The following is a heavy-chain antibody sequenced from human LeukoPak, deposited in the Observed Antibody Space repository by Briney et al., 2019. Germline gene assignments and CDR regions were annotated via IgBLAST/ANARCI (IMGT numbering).Heavy chain of an antibody. D-gene: IGHD2-2*01. CDR3: ARRVPAAMSYFDY. CDR2: IDPNSGGT. V-gene: IGHV1-2*02. J-gene: IGHJ4*02. Sequence: ASVKVSCKASGYTFTSHGISWVRQAPGQGLEWMGWIDPNSGGTNYAQKFQGRVTMTRDTSISTAYMELSRLRSDDTAVYYCARRVPAAMSYFDYWGQGTLVTVSS. CDR1: GYTFTSHG.